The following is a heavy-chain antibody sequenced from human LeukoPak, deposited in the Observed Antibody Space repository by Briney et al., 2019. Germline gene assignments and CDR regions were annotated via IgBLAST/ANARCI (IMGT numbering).Heavy chain of an antibody. J-gene: IGHJ6*02. V-gene: IGHV3-33*01. CDR2: IWYDGSNK. CDR3: ARDGKTLYGMDV. Sequence: PGGSLRLSCAASGFTFSSYGMHWVRQAPGKGLEWVAVIWYDGSNKYYADSVKGRFTISRDNSKNTLYLQMNSLRGEDTAVYYCARDGKTLYGMDVWGQGTTVTVSS. CDR1: GFTFSSYG.